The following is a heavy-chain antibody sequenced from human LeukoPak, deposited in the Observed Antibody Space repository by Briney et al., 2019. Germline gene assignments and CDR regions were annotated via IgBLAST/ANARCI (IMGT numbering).Heavy chain of an antibody. Sequence: GGSLRLSCAASGFTFDDYAMHWVRQAPGKGLEWVAVIWYDGSNKYYADSVKGRFTISRDNSKNTLYLQMNSLRAEDTAVYYCARDSCSSTSCYRVYWGQGTLVTVSS. CDR1: GFTFDDYA. CDR2: IWYDGSNK. CDR3: ARDSCSSTSCYRVY. V-gene: IGHV3-33*08. J-gene: IGHJ4*02. D-gene: IGHD2-2*02.